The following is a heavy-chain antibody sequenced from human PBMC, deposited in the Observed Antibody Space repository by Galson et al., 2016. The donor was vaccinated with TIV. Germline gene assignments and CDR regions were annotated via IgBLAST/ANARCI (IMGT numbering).Heavy chain of an antibody. J-gene: IGHJ4*02. CDR2: INPNSGGT. D-gene: IGHD3-22*01. CDR3: ARDDGSTSGSDC. V-gene: IGHV1-2*02. Sequence: CKASGYIFSGYFMHWVRQAPGQGLEWMGWINPNSGGTIYAQKFQGRVTMTRDTSITTAYLDLSRLRSADTAVYYCARDDGSTSGSDCWGQGSLVTVSS. CDR1: GYIFSGYF.